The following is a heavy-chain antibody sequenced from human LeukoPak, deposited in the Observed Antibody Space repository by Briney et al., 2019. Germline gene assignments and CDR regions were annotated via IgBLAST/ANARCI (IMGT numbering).Heavy chain of an antibody. CDR2: ISGSGTST. CDR1: GFSIRLYV. J-gene: IGHJ3*01. D-gene: IGHD3-3*01. Sequence: GGSLRLSCAASGFSIRLYVMSWVRQASGKGLEWVSDISGSGTSTHYADSVKGRFTISRDNSKKTLNLQMNSLTAEDTAVYYCAKVDSSERSGIWTAFDVWGRGTMVTVSS. V-gene: IGHV3-23*01. CDR3: AKVDSSERSGIWTAFDV.